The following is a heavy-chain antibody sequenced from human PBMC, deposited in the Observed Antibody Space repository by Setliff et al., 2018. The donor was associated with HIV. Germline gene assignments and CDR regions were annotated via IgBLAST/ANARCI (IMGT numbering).Heavy chain of an antibody. V-gene: IGHV4-59*01. CDR1: GGSLSSYY. CDR2: IHHSGTT. CDR3: ARTESGFCSSGSCLRYMDV. J-gene: IGHJ6*03. D-gene: IGHD2-15*01. Sequence: PSETLSLTCSVFGGSLSSYYWSWIRQPPGKGLEWIGYIHHSGTTNYNPSLKSRVTMSVDTSKKEFSLRLSSVTAADTAVYYCARTESGFCSSGSCLRYMDVWGKGTTVTV.